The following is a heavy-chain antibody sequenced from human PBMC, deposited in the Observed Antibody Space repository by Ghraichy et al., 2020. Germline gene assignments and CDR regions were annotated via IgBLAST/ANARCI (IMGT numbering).Heavy chain of an antibody. CDR1: GFTFSYYW. Sequence: GGSLRLSCAASGFTFSYYWMHWVRQAPGEGLVWVPRINGAATYRNSADSVRGRFTISRDNALNMLYLQMDSLRAEDTAVYYCVRDGDRWYFDRWGRGTQVTVSS. D-gene: IGHD7-27*01. CDR3: VRDGDRWYFDR. CDR2: INGAATYR. V-gene: IGHV3-74*01. J-gene: IGHJ2*01.